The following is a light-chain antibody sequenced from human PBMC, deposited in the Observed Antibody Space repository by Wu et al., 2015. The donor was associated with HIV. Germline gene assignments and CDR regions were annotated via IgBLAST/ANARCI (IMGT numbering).Light chain of an antibody. Sequence: DIHMTQSPSSLSASVGDRVTITCRASQGISNSLAWYQQRPGKAPKLLLYAASRLESGVPSRFSGSASGTDYTLTVSSLQPEDFATYYCQQYYGNPYTFGQGTKLEIK. J-gene: IGKJ2*01. CDR2: AAS. CDR1: QGISNS. V-gene: IGKV1-NL1*01. CDR3: QQYYGNPYT.